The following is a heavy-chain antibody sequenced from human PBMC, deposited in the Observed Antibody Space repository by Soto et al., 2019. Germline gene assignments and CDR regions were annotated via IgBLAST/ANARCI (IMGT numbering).Heavy chain of an antibody. J-gene: IGHJ5*02. CDR2: IYYSGST. D-gene: IGHD3-3*01. V-gene: IGHV4-59*13. CDR3: ARGDYDYCRSYEPHKYNWFDP. Sequence: PSETLSLTCTVSGGSISSYYWSWIRQPPGQGLEWIGYIYYSGSTNYNPSPKSRVTISVDMYTYQFSLTLSSVTVAAADASLCARGDYDYCRSYEPHKYNWFDPWGQGTLVTVS. CDR1: GGSISSYY.